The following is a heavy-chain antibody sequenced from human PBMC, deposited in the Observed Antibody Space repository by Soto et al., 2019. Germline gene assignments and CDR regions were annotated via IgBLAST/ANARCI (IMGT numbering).Heavy chain of an antibody. D-gene: IGHD6-19*01. CDR2: INPNSGGT. Sequence: ASVKVSCKASGYTFTGYYMHWVRQAPGQGLEWMGWINPNSGGTNYAQKFQGRVTMTRDTSISTAYMELSRLRSDDTAVYYCARDSGIAVAGTWVWFDPWGQGTLVTVSS. CDR3: ARDSGIAVAGTWVWFDP. CDR1: GYTFTGYY. V-gene: IGHV1-2*02. J-gene: IGHJ5*02.